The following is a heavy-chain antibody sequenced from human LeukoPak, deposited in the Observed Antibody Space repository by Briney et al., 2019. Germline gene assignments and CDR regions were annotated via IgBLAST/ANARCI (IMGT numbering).Heavy chain of an antibody. CDR2: ISSSGSTI. J-gene: IGHJ3*02. V-gene: IGHV3-48*03. D-gene: IGHD3-9*01. Sequence: GGSLRLSCAASGFTFSSYEMNWVRQAPGKGLEWVSYISSSGSTIYYADSVKGRFTISIDNAKNSLYLQMNSLRAEDTAVYYCARGYYDILTGYCDAFDIWGQGTMVTVSS. CDR3: ARGYYDILTGYCDAFDI. CDR1: GFTFSSYE.